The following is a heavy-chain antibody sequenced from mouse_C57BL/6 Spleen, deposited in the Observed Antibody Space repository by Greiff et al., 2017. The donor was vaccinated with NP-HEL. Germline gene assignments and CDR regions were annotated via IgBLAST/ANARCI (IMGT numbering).Heavy chain of an antibody. Sequence: EVHLVESGGGLVKPGGSLKLSCAASGFTFSSYAMSWVRQTPEKRLEWVATISDGGSYTYYPDNVKGRFTISRDNAKNNLYLQMSHLRSEDTAMYYCARVERLEAWFAYGGQGTLVTVSA. D-gene: IGHD2-4*01. CDR3: ARVERLEAWFAY. V-gene: IGHV5-4*01. CDR2: ISDGGSYT. J-gene: IGHJ3*01. CDR1: GFTFSSYA.